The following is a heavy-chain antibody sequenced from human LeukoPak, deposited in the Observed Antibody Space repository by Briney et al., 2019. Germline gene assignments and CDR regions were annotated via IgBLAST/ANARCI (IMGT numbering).Heavy chain of an antibody. Sequence: PGGSLRLSCAASGFTFSSYSMNWVRQAPGKGLEWVSSISSSSYIYYADSVKGRFTISRDNAKNSLYLQMNSLRAEDTAVYYCARDQIVVVPAAMVEYDAFDIWGQGTMVTVSS. D-gene: IGHD2-2*01. CDR1: GFTFSSYS. J-gene: IGHJ3*02. CDR2: ISSSSYI. V-gene: IGHV3-21*01. CDR3: ARDQIVVVPAAMVEYDAFDI.